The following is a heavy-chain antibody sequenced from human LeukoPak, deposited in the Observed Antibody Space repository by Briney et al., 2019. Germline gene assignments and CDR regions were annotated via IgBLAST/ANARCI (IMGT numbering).Heavy chain of an antibody. D-gene: IGHD2-21*01. Sequence: SQPLSLTCTVSGGSISSGDYYWSWIRQPPEKGLECIGYIYYSGSTYYNPSLKNRLTISVDTSKNQFSLKLTSVTAADTAVYYCASFYQAYYFDYWGQGTLVTVSS. CDR1: GGSISSGDYY. CDR3: ASFYQAYYFDY. J-gene: IGHJ4*02. CDR2: IYYSGST. V-gene: IGHV4-30-4*01.